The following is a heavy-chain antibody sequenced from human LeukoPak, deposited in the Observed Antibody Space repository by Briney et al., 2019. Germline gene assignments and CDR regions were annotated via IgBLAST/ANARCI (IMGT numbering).Heavy chain of an antibody. V-gene: IGHV3-21*01. Sequence: GGSLRLSCAASGFTFSIYSMNWVRQAPGKGLEWVSSISSSSNYIFYADSLKGRFTISRDNAKNSLYLQMNSLGAEDTAVYYCARDLSYSSGWYHYWGQGTLVTVSS. J-gene: IGHJ4*02. D-gene: IGHD6-19*01. CDR1: GFTFSIYS. CDR3: ARDLSYSSGWYHY. CDR2: ISSSSNYI.